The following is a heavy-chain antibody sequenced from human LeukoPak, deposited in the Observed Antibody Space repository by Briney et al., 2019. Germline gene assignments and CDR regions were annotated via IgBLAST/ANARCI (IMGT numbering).Heavy chain of an antibody. CDR3: AKDISPLLSSCSSTSCYLNGNYFDY. V-gene: IGHV3-9*03. CDR2: ISWNSGSI. J-gene: IGHJ4*02. D-gene: IGHD2-2*01. CDR1: GFTFDDYA. Sequence: GGSLRLSCAASGFTFDDYAMHWVRQAPGKGLEWVSGISWNSGSIGYADSVKGRFTISRDNAKNSLYLQMNSLRAEDMALYYCAKDISPLLSSCSSTSCYLNGNYFDYWGQGTLVTVSS.